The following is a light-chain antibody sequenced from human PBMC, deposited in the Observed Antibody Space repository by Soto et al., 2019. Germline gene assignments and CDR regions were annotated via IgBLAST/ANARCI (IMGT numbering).Light chain of an antibody. V-gene: IGLV2-14*01. CDR1: SSDVGGYNY. Sequence: QSALTQPASVSGSPGQAITISCTGSSSDVGGYNYVSWYQQHPGKAPKLMIYEVSNRPSGVSDRFSGSKSGNTASLTISGLQADDEADYYCTSYTSNNTPVFGTGTKLTVL. CDR2: EVS. J-gene: IGLJ1*01. CDR3: TSYTSNNTPV.